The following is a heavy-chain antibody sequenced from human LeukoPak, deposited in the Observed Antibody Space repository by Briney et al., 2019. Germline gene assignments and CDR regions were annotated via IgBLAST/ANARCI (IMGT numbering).Heavy chain of an antibody. V-gene: IGHV3-33*06. CDR2: IWYDGSNK. J-gene: IGHJ4*02. D-gene: IGHD5-18*01. Sequence: GGSLRLSCAASGFTFSSYGMHWVRQAPGKGLEWVAVIWYDGSNKYYADSVKGRFTISRDNSKNTLYLQMNSLRAEDTAVYYCAKDSGYSYGPAKYWGQGTLVTVSS. CDR1: GFTFSSYG. CDR3: AKDSGYSYGPAKY.